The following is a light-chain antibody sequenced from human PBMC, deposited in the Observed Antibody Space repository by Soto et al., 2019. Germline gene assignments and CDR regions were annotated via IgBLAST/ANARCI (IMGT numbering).Light chain of an antibody. Sequence: QSALTQPPSASGSPGQSVTISCTGTSSDVGGYNYVSWYQQHPGKAPKLMIYEVTKRPSGVPDRFSGSKSGNTASLTVSGLQAEDEADYYCSSHAGSNSLLFGGGTQLTVL. CDR2: EVT. CDR1: SSDVGGYNY. J-gene: IGLJ2*01. V-gene: IGLV2-8*01. CDR3: SSHAGSNSLL.